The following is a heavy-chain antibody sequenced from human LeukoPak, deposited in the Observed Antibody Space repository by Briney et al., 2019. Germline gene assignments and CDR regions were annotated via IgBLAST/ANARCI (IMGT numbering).Heavy chain of an antibody. Sequence: GGSLRLSCAASGFTFSIYNMHWVRQAPGKGLEWISYISSSRNTIYYADSVKGRFTISRDKAKNSLYLQMNSLRDEDTAVYYCARDSAYYYDSSDYYPFDYWGQGTLVTVSS. V-gene: IGHV3-48*02. CDR1: GFTFSIYN. D-gene: IGHD3-22*01. CDR2: ISSSRNTI. J-gene: IGHJ4*02. CDR3: ARDSAYYYDSSDYYPFDY.